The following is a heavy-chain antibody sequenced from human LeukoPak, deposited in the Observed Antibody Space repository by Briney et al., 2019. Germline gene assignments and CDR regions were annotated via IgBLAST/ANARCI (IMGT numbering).Heavy chain of an antibody. J-gene: IGHJ3*02. Sequence: GGSLRFSCAAPEFTFSAHYFDWVSQAPGKGLDWVARIRDIPHIYTTEYASSVKGRFNISSDVSNNSLYPRMYRLQTEDSAVYYCIRASVGYAATRRALDIWGQGKVVTVSS. D-gene: IGHD2-15*01. CDR3: IRASVGYAATRRALDI. CDR2: IRDIPHIYTT. CDR1: EFTFSAHY. V-gene: IGHV3-72*01.